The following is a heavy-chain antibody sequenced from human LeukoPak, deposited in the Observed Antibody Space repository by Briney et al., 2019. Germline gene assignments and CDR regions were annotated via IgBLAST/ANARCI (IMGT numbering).Heavy chain of an antibody. Sequence: SETLSLTCTVSGGSISSSSYSWGWIRQPPGKGLEWIGSIYYSGSTYYNPSLKSRVTISVDTSKNQFSLKLSSVTAADTAVYYCARHVRYCSGGSCYRYFDYWGQGTLVTVSS. J-gene: IGHJ4*02. CDR2: IYYSGST. CDR1: GGSISSSSYS. D-gene: IGHD2-15*01. CDR3: ARHVRYCSGGSCYRYFDY. V-gene: IGHV4-39*01.